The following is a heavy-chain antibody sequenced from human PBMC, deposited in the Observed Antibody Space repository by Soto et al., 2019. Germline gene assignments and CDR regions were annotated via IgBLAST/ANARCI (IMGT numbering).Heavy chain of an antibody. J-gene: IGHJ4*02. Sequence: EVQLLESGGGLVQPGGSLRLSCAASGFTFSNYAMSWVRQAQGKGLEWVSAISGSGDRTYYADSVKGRFTISRDKSKNTVYLQMSSLRAEDTALYYCAKGGTTVVTDFDYWGQGTLVTVSS. CDR1: GFTFSNYA. D-gene: IGHD4-17*01. CDR2: ISGSGDRT. CDR3: AKGGTTVVTDFDY. V-gene: IGHV3-23*01.